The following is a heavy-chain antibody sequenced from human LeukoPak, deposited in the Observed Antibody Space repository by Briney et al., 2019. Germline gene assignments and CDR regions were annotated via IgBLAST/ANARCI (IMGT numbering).Heavy chain of an antibody. CDR3: ARGSYDFWTGYDYFDY. CDR1: GYTFIGYY. Sequence: GASVKVSCKASGYTFIGYYMHWVRQAPGQGLEWMGWINPNSGGTNYAQKFQGRVTMTRDTSISTAYVELSGLTSDDTAVYYCARGSYDFWTGYDYFDYWGQGTLATVSS. CDR2: INPNSGGT. V-gene: IGHV1-2*02. D-gene: IGHD3-3*01. J-gene: IGHJ4*02.